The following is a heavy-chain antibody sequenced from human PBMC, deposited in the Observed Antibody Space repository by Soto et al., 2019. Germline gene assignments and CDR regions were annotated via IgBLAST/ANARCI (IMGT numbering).Heavy chain of an antibody. V-gene: IGHV3-30*02. CDR3: AKDNCISTSCYRLYNWFDP. CDR2: IWYDGSNK. J-gene: IGHJ5*02. Sequence: GGSLRLSCAASGFTFSSYGMHGVRQAPGKGLEWVAVIWYDGSNKYYADSVKGRFTISRDNSKNTLYLQMNNLRAEDTAVYYCAKDNCISTSCYRLYNWFDPWGQGTLVTVSS. CDR1: GFTFSSYG. D-gene: IGHD2-2*01.